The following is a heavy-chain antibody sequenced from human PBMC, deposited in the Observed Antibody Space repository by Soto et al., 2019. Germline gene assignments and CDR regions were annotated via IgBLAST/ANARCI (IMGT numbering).Heavy chain of an antibody. CDR1: GGSISSISYY. CDR3: ARRTVNIRTFYSGLKTHCFDY. J-gene: IGHJ4*02. CDR2: IYYSGST. Sequence: SETLSLTCAVSGGSISSISYYWGWIRQPPGKGLEWIGSIYYSGSTYYTPSLQSRVPISVDPSKNPFSLKLNSVTAADTAVYYCARRTVNIRTFYSGLKTHCFDYWGQGTLVTASS. V-gene: IGHV4-39*01. D-gene: IGHD6-19*01.